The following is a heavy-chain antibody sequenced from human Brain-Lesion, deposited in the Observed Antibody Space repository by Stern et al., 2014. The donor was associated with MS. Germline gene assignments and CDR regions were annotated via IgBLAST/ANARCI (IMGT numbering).Heavy chain of an antibody. J-gene: IGHJ4*02. D-gene: IGHD3-16*01. CDR2: IDPSDSNP. CDR3: ARHMGEGLSIDY. CDR1: GYRFTRDW. V-gene: IGHV5-10-1*03. Sequence: EVQLAESGAEVKKPGESLRISCQGSGYRFTRDWISWVRQMPGKGLEGMGRIDPSDSNPNYSPSFQGHVTISADKSINTAYLDWRSLKASDTAMYYCARHMGEGLSIDYWGQGTLVTVSS.